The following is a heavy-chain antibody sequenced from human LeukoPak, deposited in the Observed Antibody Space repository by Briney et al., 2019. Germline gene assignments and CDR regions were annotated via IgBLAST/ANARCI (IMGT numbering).Heavy chain of an antibody. CDR2: IGTAGDP. J-gene: IGHJ4*02. D-gene: IGHD3-10*01. Sequence: AGGSLRLSCAASGFTFSSYDMHWVRQATGKGLEWVSAIGTAGDPYYPGSVKGRFTISRENAKNSLYLQMNSLRAGDTAVYYCARGAERELGELLSPLDYWGQGTLVTVSS. CDR1: GFTFSSYD. V-gene: IGHV3-13*05. CDR3: ARGAERELGELLSPLDY.